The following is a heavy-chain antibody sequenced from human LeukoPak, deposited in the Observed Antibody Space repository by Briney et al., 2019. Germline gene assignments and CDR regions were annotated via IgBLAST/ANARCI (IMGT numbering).Heavy chain of an antibody. Sequence: SETLSLTCAVSGYSISSGYYWGWIRQPPGRGLEWIGSIYHSRSTYYNPSLKSRVTISVDTSKNQFSLRLSSVTAADTAVYYCARARRGYSYEPFDYWGQGTLVTVYS. D-gene: IGHD5-18*01. CDR3: ARARRGYSYEPFDY. J-gene: IGHJ4*02. V-gene: IGHV4-38-2*01. CDR1: GYSISSGYY. CDR2: IYHSRST.